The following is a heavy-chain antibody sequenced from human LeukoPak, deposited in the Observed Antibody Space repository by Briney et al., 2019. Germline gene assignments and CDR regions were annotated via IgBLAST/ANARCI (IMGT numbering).Heavy chain of an antibody. CDR1: GGSISSYY. V-gene: IGHV4-59*01. J-gene: IGHJ6*03. Sequence: PSETLSLTCTVSGGSISSYYWSWIRQPPGKGLEWIGYIYYSGSTNYNPSLKGRVTISVDTSKNQFSLKLSSVTAADTAVYYCARGGHTAMALRYYYYMDVWGKGTTVTVSS. CDR3: ARGGHTAMALRYYYYMDV. D-gene: IGHD5-18*01. CDR2: IYYSGST.